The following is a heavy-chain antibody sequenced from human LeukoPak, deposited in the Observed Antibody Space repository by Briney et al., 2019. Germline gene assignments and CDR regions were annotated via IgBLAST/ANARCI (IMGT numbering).Heavy chain of an antibody. CDR2: ISGSGGST. J-gene: IGHJ4*02. D-gene: IGHD4-17*01. Sequence: PGGSLRLPCAASGFTFSSYAMSWVCQAPGKGLEWVSAISGSGGSTYYADSVKGRFTISRDNSKNTLYLQMNSLRAEDTAVYYCAKAPRGDPPDYYFDYWGQGTLVTVSS. V-gene: IGHV3-23*01. CDR1: GFTFSSYA. CDR3: AKAPRGDPPDYYFDY.